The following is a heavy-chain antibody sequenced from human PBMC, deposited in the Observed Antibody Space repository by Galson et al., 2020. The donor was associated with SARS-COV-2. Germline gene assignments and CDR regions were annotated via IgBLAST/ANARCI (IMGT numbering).Heavy chain of an antibody. J-gene: IGHJ4*02. V-gene: IGHV3-7*01. CDR3: ARDYYDSSGYYPGYFDY. D-gene: IGHD3-22*01. CDR2: IKQDGSEN. Sequence: GESLKISRAASGFTFSSYWMSWVRQAPGKGLEWVANIKQDGSENYYVDSVKGRFTISRDNAKNSLYLQMNSLRAEDTAVYYCARDYYDSSGYYPGYFDYWGQGTLVTVSS. CDR1: GFTFSSYW.